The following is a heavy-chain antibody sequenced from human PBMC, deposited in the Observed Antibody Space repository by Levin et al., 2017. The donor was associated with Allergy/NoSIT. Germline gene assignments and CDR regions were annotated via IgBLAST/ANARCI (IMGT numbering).Heavy chain of an antibody. V-gene: IGHV1-2*04. CDR2: INPNSGGT. CDR3: ARSAAAGTSYYFQH. J-gene: IGHJ1*01. CDR1: GYTFTGYY. D-gene: IGHD6-13*01. Sequence: EASVKVSCKASGYTFTGYYMHWVRQAPGQGLEWMGWINPNSGGTNYAQKFQGWVTMTRDTSISTAYMELSRLRSDDTAVYYCARSAAAGTSYYFQHWGQGTLVTVSS.